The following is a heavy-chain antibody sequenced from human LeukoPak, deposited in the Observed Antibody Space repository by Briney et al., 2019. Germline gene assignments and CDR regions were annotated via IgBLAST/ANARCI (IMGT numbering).Heavy chain of an antibody. CDR1: GGSISSGSYY. D-gene: IGHD6-19*01. V-gene: IGHV4-61*02. CDR2: IYTSGST. J-gene: IGHJ2*01. Sequence: PSETLSLTCTVSGGSISSGSYYWSWIRQPAGKGLEWIGRIYTSGSTNYNPSLKSRVTISVDTSKNQFSLKLSSVTAADTAVYYCARDHQSSGWSYWYFDLWGRGTLVTVSS. CDR3: ARDHQSSGWSYWYFDL.